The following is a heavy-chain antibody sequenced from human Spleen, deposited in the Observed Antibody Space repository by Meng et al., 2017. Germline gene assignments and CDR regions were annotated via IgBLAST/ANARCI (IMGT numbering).Heavy chain of an antibody. Sequence: GESLKISCAASGFTFSSYGMHWVRQAPGKGLERVSKISTSGSDIYYADSVKGRFTISRDNAKNSLYLQMNSLRAEDTAVYYCVRKTRYCGGDCYPDYWGQGTRVTVSS. D-gene: IGHD2-21*02. CDR2: ISTSGSDI. CDR1: GFTFSSYG. V-gene: IGHV3-21*05. CDR3: VRKTRYCGGDCYPDY. J-gene: IGHJ4*02.